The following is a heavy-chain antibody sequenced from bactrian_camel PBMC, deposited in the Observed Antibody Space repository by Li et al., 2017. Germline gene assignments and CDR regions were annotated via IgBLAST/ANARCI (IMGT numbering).Heavy chain of an antibody. D-gene: IGHD2*01. Sequence: VQLVESGGGSAQAGGSLRLPCAASGDTSRNYAMGWLRQAPGKGLEWVSSISSLGALTYYADSVKGRFTISRDNAKNTLYLQLNSLKTEDTAMYYCGTMAYTAGWGQGTQVTVS. CDR2: ISSLGALT. J-gene: IGHJ4*01. V-gene: IGHV3S31*01. CDR3: GTMAYTAG. CDR1: GDTSRNYA.